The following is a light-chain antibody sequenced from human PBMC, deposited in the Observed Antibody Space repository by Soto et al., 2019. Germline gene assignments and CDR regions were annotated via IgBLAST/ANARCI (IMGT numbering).Light chain of an antibody. CDR2: DAS. J-gene: IGKJ3*01. CDR1: QSVGSY. V-gene: IGKV3-11*01. CDR3: QQRSNWRAT. Sequence: EFVLTQSPGTLSLSPGERATLSCRASQSVGSYLAWYQQKPGQAPRLLIYDASNRATGIPARFSGSGSGTDFTLTISSLEPEDFAVYYCQQRSNWRATFGPGTKVDIK.